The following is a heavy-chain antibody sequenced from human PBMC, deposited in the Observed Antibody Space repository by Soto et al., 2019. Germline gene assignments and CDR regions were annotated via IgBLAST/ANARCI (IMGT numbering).Heavy chain of an antibody. CDR2: IYHSGST. D-gene: IGHD4-17*01. CDR1: GYSISSGYY. V-gene: IGHV4-38-2*01. CDR3: ARDLVTTRAWFDP. Sequence: SSETLSLTCAVSGYSISSGYYWGWIRRPPGKGLEWIGSIYHSGSTYYNPSLKSRVTISVDTSKNQFSLKLSSVTAADTAVYYCARDLVTTRAWFDPWGQGTLVTVSS. J-gene: IGHJ5*02.